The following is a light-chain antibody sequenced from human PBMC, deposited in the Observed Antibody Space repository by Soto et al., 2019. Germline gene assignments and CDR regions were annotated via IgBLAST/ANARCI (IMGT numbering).Light chain of an antibody. CDR3: QTWGSGII. Sequence: QSVLTQSPSASASLGASVKLTCTLSSAHSLFAIAWHQQQPDKGPRFLMKLNNDGSHTKGDGIPDRFSGSSSGAERCLTISSLQSEDEADYYCQTWGSGIIFGGGTKVTVL. CDR1: SAHSLFA. J-gene: IGLJ2*01. CDR2: LNNDGSH. V-gene: IGLV4-69*01.